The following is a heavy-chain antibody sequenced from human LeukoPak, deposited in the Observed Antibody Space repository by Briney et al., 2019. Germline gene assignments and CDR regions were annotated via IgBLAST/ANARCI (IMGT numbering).Heavy chain of an antibody. J-gene: IGHJ4*02. CDR3: ATYRTGYYYFDY. Sequence: GGSLRLSCAASGFTFSNAWMSWVRQAPGKGLEWVGHIKSKTDGGTTGYAAPVKGRFTISRDDSKNTLYLQMNSLETEDTAVYYCATYRTGYYYFDYWGPGTLVTVSS. V-gene: IGHV3-15*01. CDR2: IKSKTDGGTT. D-gene: IGHD3-9*01. CDR1: GFTFSNAW.